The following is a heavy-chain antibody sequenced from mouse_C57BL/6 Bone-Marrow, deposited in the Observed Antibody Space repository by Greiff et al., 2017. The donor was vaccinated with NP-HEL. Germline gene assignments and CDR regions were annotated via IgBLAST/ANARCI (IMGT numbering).Heavy chain of an antibody. CDR2: IDPETGGT. Sequence: VQLQQSGAELVRPGASVTLSCKASGYTFTDYEMHWVKQTPVHGLQWIGAIDPETGGTAYNQKFKGKAILTADKSSSTAYLELRILTSEVSAVYYCTSGCSNYDYWCQGTTLTVSS. CDR1: GYTFTDYE. V-gene: IGHV1-15*01. J-gene: IGHJ2*01. CDR3: TSGCSNYDY. D-gene: IGHD2-5*01.